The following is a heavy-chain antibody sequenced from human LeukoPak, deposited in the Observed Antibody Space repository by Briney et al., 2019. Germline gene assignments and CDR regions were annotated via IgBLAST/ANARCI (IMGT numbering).Heavy chain of an antibody. V-gene: IGHV3-23*01. CDR2: IGASGDNI. CDR3: ATQSPDYSIGPSYGSFNI. CDR1: GFTFHNYA. D-gene: IGHD3-10*01. J-gene: IGHJ3*02. Sequence: PGGSLRLSCEASGFTFHNYAVAWVRQAPGKGLEYVSSIGASGDNIYYGGSVKGRFTISRDNSKNTLFLQMNSLRAEDTALYYCATQSPDYSIGPSYGSFNIWGQGTKVTVSS.